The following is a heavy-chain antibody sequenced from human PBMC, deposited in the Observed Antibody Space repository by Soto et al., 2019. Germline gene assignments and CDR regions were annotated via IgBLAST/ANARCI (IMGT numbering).Heavy chain of an antibody. V-gene: IGHV3-23*01. Sequence: GGSLRLSCAASGFTFSSYAMSWVRQAPGKGLEWVSAISGSGGSTYYADSVKGRFTISRDNSKNTLYLQMNSLRAEDTAVYYCAKDTTMIVVAQGASDIWGQGTMVTVSS. CDR3: AKDTTMIVVAQGASDI. CDR1: GFTFSSYA. D-gene: IGHD3-22*01. J-gene: IGHJ3*02. CDR2: ISGSGGST.